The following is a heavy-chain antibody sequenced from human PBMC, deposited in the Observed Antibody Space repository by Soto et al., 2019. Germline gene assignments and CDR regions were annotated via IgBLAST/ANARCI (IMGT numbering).Heavy chain of an antibody. J-gene: IGHJ4*02. CDR1: GGSFSGYY. CDR3: ARYRFWSGYYTGLSRGPFDY. V-gene: IGHV4-34*01. CDR2: INHSGST. D-gene: IGHD3-3*01. Sequence: PSETLSLTCAVYGGSFSGYYWSWIRQPPGEGLEWIGEINHSGSTNYNPSLKSRVTISVDTSKNQFSLKLSSVTAADTAVYYCARYRFWSGYYTGLSRGPFDYWGQGTLVTVSS.